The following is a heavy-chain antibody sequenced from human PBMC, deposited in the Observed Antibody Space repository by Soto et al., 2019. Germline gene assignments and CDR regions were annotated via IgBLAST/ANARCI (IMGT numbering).Heavy chain of an antibody. J-gene: IGHJ4*02. Sequence: PSETLSLTCAVYGGSFSGYYWSWIRQPPGKGLKWIGEINHSGSTNYNPSIKSRVPISVNTSKNQFSLKLSSVTAADTAVYYCARVPMESGDYFGVYWGQGTLVTVSS. CDR2: INHSGST. D-gene: IGHD3-3*01. V-gene: IGHV4-34*01. CDR1: GGSFSGYY. CDR3: ARVPMESGDYFGVY.